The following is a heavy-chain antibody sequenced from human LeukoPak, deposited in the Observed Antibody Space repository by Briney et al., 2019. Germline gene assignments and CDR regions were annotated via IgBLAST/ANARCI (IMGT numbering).Heavy chain of an antibody. V-gene: IGHV3-30*18. CDR2: ISYDGSNK. Sequence: GRSLRLSCAASGFTFGSYGMHWVRQAPGKGLEWVAVISYDGSNKYYADSVKGRFTISRDNSKNTLYLQMNSLRAEDTAVYYYAKDRKKGSTRRPLPADYWGQGTLVTVSS. D-gene: IGHD1-1*01. J-gene: IGHJ4*02. CDR3: AKDRKKGSTRRPLPADY. CDR1: GFTFGSYG.